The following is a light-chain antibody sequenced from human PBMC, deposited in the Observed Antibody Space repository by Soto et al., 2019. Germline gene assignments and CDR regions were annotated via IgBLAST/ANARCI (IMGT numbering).Light chain of an antibody. Sequence: DIVMTQSPLSLPVTPGEPASISCRSSQSLLHSNGYNYLDWCLQKPGQSPQLLIYLGSNRSSGVPDRFSGSGSGTDFTLKISRVEAEDVGVYYCMQALQTPRTFGQRTKVDTK. CDR2: LGS. CDR1: QSLLHSNGYNY. J-gene: IGKJ1*01. V-gene: IGKV2-28*01. CDR3: MQALQTPRT.